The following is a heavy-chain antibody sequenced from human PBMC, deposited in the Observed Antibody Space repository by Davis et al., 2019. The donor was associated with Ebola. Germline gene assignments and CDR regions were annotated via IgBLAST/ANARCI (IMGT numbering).Heavy chain of an antibody. CDR3: ARLRIIAAAGLNWFDP. J-gene: IGHJ5*02. CDR2: INHSGST. Sequence: MPSETLSLTCAVYGGSFSGYYWSWIRQPPGKGLEWIGEINHSGSTNYNPSLKSRVTISVDTSKNQFSLKLSSVTAADTAVYYCARLRIIAAAGLNWFDPWGQGTLVTVSS. D-gene: IGHD6-13*01. CDR1: GGSFSGYY. V-gene: IGHV4-34*01.